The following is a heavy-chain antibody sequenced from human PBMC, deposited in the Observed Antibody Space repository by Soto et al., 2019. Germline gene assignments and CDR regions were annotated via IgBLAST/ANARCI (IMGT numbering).Heavy chain of an antibody. CDR2: IYHSGST. CDR1: GGSISSGGYS. CDR3: ARAYSGYDVWGWFDP. J-gene: IGHJ5*02. Sequence: PSETLSLTCAVSGGSISSGGYSWSWIRQQPGKGLEWIGYIYHSGSTYYNPSLKSRVTISVDRSKNQFSLKLSSVTAADTAVYYCARAYSGYDVWGWFDPSAQGALVPVSS. V-gene: IGHV4-30-2*01. D-gene: IGHD5-12*01.